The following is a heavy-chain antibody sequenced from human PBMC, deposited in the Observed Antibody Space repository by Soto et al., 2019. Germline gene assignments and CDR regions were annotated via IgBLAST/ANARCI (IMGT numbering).Heavy chain of an antibody. D-gene: IGHD6-13*01. CDR1: GFTFSSYS. J-gene: IGHJ3*02. CDR2: ISSSSSYI. V-gene: IGHV3-21*01. Sequence: PGGSLRLSCAASGFTFSSYSMNWVRQAPGKGLEWVSSISSSSSYIYYADSVKGRFTISRDNAKNSLYLQMNSLRAEDTAVYYCARIKTGYSSSWHAADAFDIWGQGTMVTVSS. CDR3: ARIKTGYSSSWHAADAFDI.